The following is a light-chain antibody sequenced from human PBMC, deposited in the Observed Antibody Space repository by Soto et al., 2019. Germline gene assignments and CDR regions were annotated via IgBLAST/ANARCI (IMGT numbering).Light chain of an antibody. CDR2: GAS. J-gene: IGKJ5*01. V-gene: IGKV3D-15*01. CDR3: QQYNISLPT. CDR1: KSVSSN. Sequence: IAMTESQATLSMSRTERATLSCKASKSVSSNLAWNQQKPGQTPRLLIYGASTRATGISARFSGSGSGTEFTLASRSVQSLDFAVYCWQQYNISLPTFGHGTRLEIK.